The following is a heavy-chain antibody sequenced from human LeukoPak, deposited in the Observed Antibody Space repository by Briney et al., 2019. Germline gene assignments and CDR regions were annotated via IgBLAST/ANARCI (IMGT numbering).Heavy chain of an antibody. CDR1: GYTFTGYY. CDR2: INPNSGGT. CDR3: AREFSGSYFGWFDP. J-gene: IGHJ5*02. D-gene: IGHD1-26*01. Sequence: GASVKVSCKASGYTFTGYYMHWVRQAPGQGLEWMGWINPNSGGTNYAQEFQGRVTMTRDTSISTAYMELSRLRSDDTAVYYCAREFSGSYFGWFDPWGQGTLVTVSS. V-gene: IGHV1-2*02.